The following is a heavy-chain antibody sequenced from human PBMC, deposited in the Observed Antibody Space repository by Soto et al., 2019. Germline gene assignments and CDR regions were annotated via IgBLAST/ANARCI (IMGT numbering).Heavy chain of an antibody. J-gene: IGHJ4*02. CDR1: GGSISSYY. D-gene: IGHD3-22*01. Sequence: SETLSLTCTVSGGSISSYYWSWIRQPPGKGLEWIGYIYYSGSTDYADSVKGRFTISRDNSKNTLYLQLNSLGAEDTAVYYCATAPDYYDSRGYHYYFAYWGQGTLVTVSS. CDR3: ATAPDYYDSRGYHYYFAY. CDR2: IYYSGST. V-gene: IGHV4-59*12.